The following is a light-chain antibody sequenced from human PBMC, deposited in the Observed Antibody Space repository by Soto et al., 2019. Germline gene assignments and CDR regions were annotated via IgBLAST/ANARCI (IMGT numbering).Light chain of an antibody. V-gene: IGKV1-9*01. CDR1: QGIGSD. CDR3: QQLNSYPLT. J-gene: IGKJ4*01. Sequence: DIQLSQSPSFLSASVGDRVTITCRASQGIGSDLVWYQQKPVKAPMLLIYGASTLQGGVSSRFSGSGSGTEFTLTISSLLPEDFATYYCQQLNSYPLTFGGGTKVEIK. CDR2: GAS.